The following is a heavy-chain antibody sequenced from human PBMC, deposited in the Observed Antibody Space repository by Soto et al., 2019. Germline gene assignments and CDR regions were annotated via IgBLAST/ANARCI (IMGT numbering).Heavy chain of an antibody. CDR1: GGSISSGGYY. V-gene: IGHV4-31*03. CDR2: IYYSGST. J-gene: IGHJ6*03. Sequence: SETLSLTCTVSGGSISSGGYYWSWIRQHPGKGLEWIGYIYYSGSTYYNPSLKSRVTISVDTSKNQFSLKLSSVTAADTAVYYCAGNSNNRYYYYYYMDVWGKGTTVTVSS. D-gene: IGHD4-4*01. CDR3: AGNSNNRYYYYYYMDV.